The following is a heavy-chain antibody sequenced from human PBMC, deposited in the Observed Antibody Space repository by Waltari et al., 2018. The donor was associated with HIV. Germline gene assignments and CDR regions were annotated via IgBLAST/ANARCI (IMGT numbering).Heavy chain of an antibody. CDR1: GDTFSRYD. D-gene: IGHD2-8*01. CDR3: ASRTKGYCPSGLGLNIDV. J-gene: IGHJ6*02. V-gene: IGHV1-8*02. CDR2: VNPNNGNA. Sequence: QEDLVQSGAEVKKLGASVKVSCKAIGDTFSRYDINWVRQAAGQGIECVGWVNPNNGNAGYGQKFQGRFTMTKNSSTSTAYMELSGLTSEDTAVYYCASRTKGYCPSGLGLNIDVWGQGTTVTVSS.